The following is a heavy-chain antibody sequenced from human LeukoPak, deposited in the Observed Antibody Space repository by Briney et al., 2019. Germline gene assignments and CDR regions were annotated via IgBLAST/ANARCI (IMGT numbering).Heavy chain of an antibody. Sequence: PGGSLRLSCAASGFIFTDYSMSWIRQAPGKGLEWVSYITSDGASIYYADSVKGRFTMSRDNAKNSLYLEMKSLRVEDTAVYYCARDTVATGIDYWGQGTLVTVSS. D-gene: IGHD5-12*01. V-gene: IGHV3-11*01. CDR3: ARDTVATGIDY. J-gene: IGHJ4*02. CDR2: ITSDGASI. CDR1: GFIFTDYS.